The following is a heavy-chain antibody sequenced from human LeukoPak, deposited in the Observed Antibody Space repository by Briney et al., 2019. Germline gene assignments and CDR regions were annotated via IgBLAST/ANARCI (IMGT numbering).Heavy chain of an antibody. CDR2: IYHSGST. Sequence: MASETLSLTCAVSGGSISSSNWWSWVRQPPGKGLEWIGEIYHSGSTNYNPSLKSRVTISVDKSKNQFSLKLSSVTAADTAVYYCARHPPNPLIVGATNWFDPWGQGTLVTVSS. D-gene: IGHD1-26*01. CDR1: GGSISSSNW. J-gene: IGHJ5*02. CDR3: ARHPPNPLIVGATNWFDP. V-gene: IGHV4-4*02.